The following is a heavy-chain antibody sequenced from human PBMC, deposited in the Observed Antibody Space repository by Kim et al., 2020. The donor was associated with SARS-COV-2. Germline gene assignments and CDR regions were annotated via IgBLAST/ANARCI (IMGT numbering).Heavy chain of an antibody. V-gene: IGHV1-3*01. CDR3: ARDSFYCSSTSCHDFYYYYMDV. CDR1: GYTFTSYA. Sequence: ASVKVSCKASGYTFTSYAMHWVRQAPGQRLEWMGWINAGNGNTKYSQKFQGRVTITRDTSASTAYMELSSLRSEDTAVYYCARDSFYCSSTSCHDFYYYYMDVWGKGTTVTVSS. J-gene: IGHJ6*03. D-gene: IGHD2-2*01. CDR2: INAGNGNT.